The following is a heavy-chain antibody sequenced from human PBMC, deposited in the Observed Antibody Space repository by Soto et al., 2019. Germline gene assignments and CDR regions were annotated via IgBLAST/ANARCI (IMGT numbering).Heavy chain of an antibody. CDR2: IRQDGTER. J-gene: IGHJ4*02. CDR3: VRENYFDY. V-gene: IGHV3-7*01. Sequence: VGSLRLSCAVSGFRFSTYWMGWVRQAPGKRLEWVANIRQDGTERSYADSVKGRFTISRDNAKNSLYLQMDSLGVEDTAVYYCVRENYFDYWGQGTLVTVSS. CDR1: GFRFSTYW.